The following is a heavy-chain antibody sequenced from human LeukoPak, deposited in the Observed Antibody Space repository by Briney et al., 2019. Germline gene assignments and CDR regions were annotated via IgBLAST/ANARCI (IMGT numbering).Heavy chain of an antibody. J-gene: IGHJ6*03. CDR1: GYTFTGYY. D-gene: IGHD6-19*01. CDR2: INPNSGGT. Sequence: ASVKVSCKASGYTFTGYYMHWVRQAPGQGLEWMGWINPNSGGTNYAQKFQGRVTMTRDTSISTAYMELSRLRSDDTAVYYCARDFSSGWYYYYYYMDVWGKGTTVTASS. V-gene: IGHV1-2*02. CDR3: ARDFSSGWYYYYYYMDV.